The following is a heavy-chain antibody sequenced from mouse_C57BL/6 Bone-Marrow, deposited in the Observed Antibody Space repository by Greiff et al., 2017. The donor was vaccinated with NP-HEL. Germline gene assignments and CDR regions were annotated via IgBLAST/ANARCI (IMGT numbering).Heavy chain of an antibody. CDR1: GYTFTDYY. Sequence: VQLQQSGPVLVKPGASVKMSCKASGYTFTDYYMNWVKQSHGKSLEWIGVINPYNGGTSYNQTFKGKDTLTVDKSSSTAYMELNSLTSEDSAVYYCARLLRVAMDYWGQGTSVTVSS. CDR2: INPYNGGT. CDR3: ARLLRVAMDY. V-gene: IGHV1-19*01. J-gene: IGHJ4*01. D-gene: IGHD1-1*01.